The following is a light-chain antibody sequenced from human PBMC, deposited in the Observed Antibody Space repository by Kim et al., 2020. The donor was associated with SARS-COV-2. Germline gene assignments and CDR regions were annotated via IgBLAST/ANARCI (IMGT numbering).Light chain of an antibody. CDR3: QQYDNLPRYS. J-gene: IGKJ2*03. CDR1: QDISNY. V-gene: IGKV1-33*01. CDR2: DAS. Sequence: ASVGDRVTITCQASQDISNYLNWYQQKPGKAPKLLIYDASNLETGVPSRFSGSGSGTDFTFTISSLQPEDIATYYCQQYDNLPRYSFGQGPSWRS.